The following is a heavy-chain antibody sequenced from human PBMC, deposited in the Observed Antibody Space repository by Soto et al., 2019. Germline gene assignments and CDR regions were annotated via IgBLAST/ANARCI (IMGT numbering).Heavy chain of an antibody. J-gene: IGHJ2*01. CDR2: IIPIFGTA. Sequence: QVQLVQSGAEVKKPGSSVKVSCKASGGTFSSYAISWVRQAPGQGLEWMGGIIPIFGTANYAQKFQGRVTITADESTSTAYMELSSLRSEDTAVYYCATTDLYAAIAVAENDWYFDLWGRGTLVTVSS. CDR1: GGTFSSYA. CDR3: ATTDLYAAIAVAENDWYFDL. V-gene: IGHV1-69*12. D-gene: IGHD6-19*01.